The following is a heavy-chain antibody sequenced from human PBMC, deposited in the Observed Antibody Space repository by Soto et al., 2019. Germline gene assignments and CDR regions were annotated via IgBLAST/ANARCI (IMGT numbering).Heavy chain of an antibody. CDR2: ISGSGDVI. Sequence: PGGSLRLSCAASAFKFSDYYMSWVRQAPGKGLEWVSYISGSGDVIYYADSVKGRFTTSRDNDKKSVHLQMDTLRAEDTALYYCARAPDCGEGSCYRHFDLWGQGTRVTVSS. CDR1: AFKFSDYY. CDR3: ARAPDCGEGSCYRHFDL. D-gene: IGHD4-17*01. J-gene: IGHJ4*02. V-gene: IGHV3-11*01.